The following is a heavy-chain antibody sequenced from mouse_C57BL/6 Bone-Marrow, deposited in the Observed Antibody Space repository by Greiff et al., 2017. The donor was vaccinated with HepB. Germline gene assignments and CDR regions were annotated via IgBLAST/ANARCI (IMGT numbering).Heavy chain of an antibody. D-gene: IGHD2-10*02. V-gene: IGHV3-6*01. CDR3: AREEVWSNYYAMDY. CDR2: ISYDGSN. Sequence: VQLQQSGPGLVKPSQSLSLTCSVTGYSITSGYYWNWIRQFPGNKLEWMGYISYDGSNNYNPSLKNRISITRDTSKNQFFLKLNSVTTEDTATYYCAREEVWSNYYAMDYWGQGTSVTVSS. J-gene: IGHJ4*01. CDR1: GYSITSGYY.